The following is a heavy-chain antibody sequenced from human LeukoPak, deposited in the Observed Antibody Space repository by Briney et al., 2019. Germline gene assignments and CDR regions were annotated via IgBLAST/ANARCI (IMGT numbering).Heavy chain of an antibody. CDR2: IYHDGST. J-gene: IGHJ3*02. CDR1: GGSISSSSYY. CDR3: AREQWLGFSFDI. V-gene: IGHV4-39*07. D-gene: IGHD6-19*01. Sequence: SETLPLTCSVSGGSISSSSYYWGWIRQPPGKGLEWIGTIYHDGSTYFNPSLKSRVTVSEDTSQNQFSLKLSSVTAADTAVYYCAREQWLGFSFDIWGQGTMVTVSS.